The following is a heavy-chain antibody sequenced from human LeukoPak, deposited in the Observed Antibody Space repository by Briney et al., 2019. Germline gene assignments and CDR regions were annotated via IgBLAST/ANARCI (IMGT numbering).Heavy chain of an antibody. D-gene: IGHD2-2*01. CDR1: GGSISSSSYY. J-gene: IGHJ4*02. Sequence: SETLSLTCTVSGGSISSSSYYWGWIRQPPGKGLEWIGSIYYSGSTYYNPSLKSRVTISVDTSKNQFSLKLSSVTAADTAVYYCARVGGYQLLPFDYWGQGTLVTVSS. CDR3: ARVGGYQLLPFDY. V-gene: IGHV4-39*07. CDR2: IYYSGST.